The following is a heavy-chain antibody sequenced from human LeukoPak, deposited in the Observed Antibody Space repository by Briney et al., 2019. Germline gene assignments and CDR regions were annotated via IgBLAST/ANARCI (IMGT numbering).Heavy chain of an antibody. J-gene: IGHJ4*02. V-gene: IGHV1-8*01. CDR2: MNPNSGNT. CDR1: GYTFTSYD. Sequence: ASVKVSCKASGYTFTSYDINWVRQATGQGLEWMGWMNPNSGNTGYAQKFQGRVTMTRNTSISIAYMELSSLRSEDTAVYYCARGDDFWSGYPSTFDYWGQGTLVTVSS. D-gene: IGHD3-3*01. CDR3: ARGDDFWSGYPSTFDY.